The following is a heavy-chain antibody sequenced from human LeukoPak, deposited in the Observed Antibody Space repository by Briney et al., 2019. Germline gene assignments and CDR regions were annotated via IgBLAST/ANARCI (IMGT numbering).Heavy chain of an antibody. Sequence: SETLSLTCTVSGGSISSHYWSWIRQPPGKGLEWIGYIYYSGCTNYNPSLKSRVTISVDTSKNQFSLKLSSVTAADTAVYYCARVVPAAISRADAFDIWGQGTMVTVSS. CDR1: GGSISSHY. CDR3: ARVVPAAISRADAFDI. V-gene: IGHV4-59*11. D-gene: IGHD2-2*02. CDR2: IYYSGCT. J-gene: IGHJ3*02.